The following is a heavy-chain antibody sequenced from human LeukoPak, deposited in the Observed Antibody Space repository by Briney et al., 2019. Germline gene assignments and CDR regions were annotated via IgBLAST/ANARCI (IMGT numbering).Heavy chain of an antibody. V-gene: IGHV4-34*01. CDR3: TGSYGGNAVGPFDI. CDR1: GGSFSGYH. CDR2: VSQSGGA. D-gene: IGHD4-23*01. J-gene: IGHJ3*02. Sequence: SETLSLTCAVSGGSFSGYHCSWIRQTPGKGLEWIGEVSQSGGASYNPSLKSRVTISVETSKNHFSLKLSSVTAADTAMYYCTGSYGGNAVGPFDIWGQGTMVTVSS.